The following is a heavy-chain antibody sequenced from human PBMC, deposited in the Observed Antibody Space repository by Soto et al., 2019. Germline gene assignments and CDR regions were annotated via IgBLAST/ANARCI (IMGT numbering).Heavy chain of an antibody. J-gene: IGHJ5*02. D-gene: IGHD2-21*02. Sequence: GSLSLSCSASGLTFQNYVIHWVRQAPGKGLEYVSAIGAKGDATYADSVKGRFSISRDNSKNSLFLQMTNVTFEDTATYFCVKVDWYSVDRWGQGALVTVSS. CDR3: VKVDWYSVDR. CDR1: GLTFQNYV. CDR2: IGAKGDAT. V-gene: IGHV3-64D*06.